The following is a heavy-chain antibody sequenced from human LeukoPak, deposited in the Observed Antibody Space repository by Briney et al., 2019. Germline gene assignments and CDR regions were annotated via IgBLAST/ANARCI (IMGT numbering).Heavy chain of an antibody. CDR3: ARGSSYGSGSFDY. CDR2: ISSSGSTI. CDR1: GFTFGSYE. V-gene: IGHV3-48*03. J-gene: IGHJ4*02. D-gene: IGHD3-10*01. Sequence: PGGSLRLSCAASGFTFGSYEMNWVRQAPGKGLEWVSYISSSGSTIYYADSVKGRFTISRDNAKNSLCLQMNSLRAEDTAVYYCARGSSYGSGSFDYWGQGTLVTVPS.